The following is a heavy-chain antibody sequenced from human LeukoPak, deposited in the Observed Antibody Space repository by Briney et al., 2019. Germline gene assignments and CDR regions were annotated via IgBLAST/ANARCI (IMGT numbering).Heavy chain of an antibody. CDR2: ISGSGGST. D-gene: IGHD6-25*01. V-gene: IGHV3-23*01. J-gene: IGHJ4*02. CDR1: GFTFSSYA. CDR3: AKYPTKLFLQRTIAY. Sequence: GGSLRLSCAASGFTFSSYAMRWVRQAPGKGLEWVSAISGSGGSTYYAHSVKGRFTISRDNSKHTLYLQMNRLRAEGTAVFYCAKYPTKLFLQRTIAYWGQGTLVTVPS.